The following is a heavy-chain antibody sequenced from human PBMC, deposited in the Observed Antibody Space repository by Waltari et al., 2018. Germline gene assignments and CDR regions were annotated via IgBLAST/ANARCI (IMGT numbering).Heavy chain of an antibody. CDR3: ARHVYTTLDY. J-gene: IGHJ4*02. Sequence: QVQLQESGPGLVKPSETLSLTCAVSGYSISSGYYWGWIRQPPGKGLEWIGNIYHSGGTYYNPSLKSRVTISVDTSKNQFSLKLSSVTAADTAVYYCARHVYTTLDYWGQGTLVTVSS. CDR1: GYSISSGYY. D-gene: IGHD3-16*01. V-gene: IGHV4-38-2*01. CDR2: IYHSGGT.